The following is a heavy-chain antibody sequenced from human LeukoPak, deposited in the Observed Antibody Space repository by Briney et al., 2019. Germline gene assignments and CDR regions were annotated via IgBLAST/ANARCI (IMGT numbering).Heavy chain of an antibody. D-gene: IGHD3-10*01. V-gene: IGHV3-48*03. J-gene: IGHJ4*02. CDR2: ISGDGKTI. CDR1: GFTFSNHE. CDR3: ARDHDAYGPHDY. Sequence: HPVGCLRLSCAASGFTFSNHEMTWFRQAPGKGLEWVSYISGDGKTIFYADSVKGRFTTSRDNAKNPLSLQMNTLRAEDTAVYYCARDHDAYGPHDYWGQGTLVTVSS.